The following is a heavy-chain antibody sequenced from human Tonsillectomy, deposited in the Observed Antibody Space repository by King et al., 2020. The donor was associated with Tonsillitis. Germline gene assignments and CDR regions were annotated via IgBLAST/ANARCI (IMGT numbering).Heavy chain of an antibody. D-gene: IGHD2-2*03. CDR3: ARIGVDMVRVPAAPASDAFDI. V-gene: IGHV5-51*03. J-gene: IGHJ3*02. CDR1: GYSFTNYW. CDR2: IYPRDSDT. Sequence: QLVQSGAEVKKPGESLKISCKGSGYSFTNYWIAWVRQMPGKGLEWMGIIYPRDSDTRYSPSFQGQVTISADKSIDTAYLQWSSLKASDTAMYYFARIGVDMVRVPAAPASDAFDIWGQGTMVTVSS.